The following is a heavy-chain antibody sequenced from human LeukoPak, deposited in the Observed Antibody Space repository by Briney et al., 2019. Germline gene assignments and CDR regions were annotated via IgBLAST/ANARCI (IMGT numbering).Heavy chain of an antibody. CDR2: IYYSGST. CDR1: GGSISSSSYY. Sequence: PSETLSLTCTVSGGSISSSSYYWGWIRQPPGKRLEWIGSIYYSGSTYYNPSLKSRVTISVDTSKNQFSLKLSSVTAADTAVYYCASTAGYGDPLDYWGQGTLVTVSS. J-gene: IGHJ4*02. D-gene: IGHD4-17*01. V-gene: IGHV4-39*07. CDR3: ASTAGYGDPLDY.